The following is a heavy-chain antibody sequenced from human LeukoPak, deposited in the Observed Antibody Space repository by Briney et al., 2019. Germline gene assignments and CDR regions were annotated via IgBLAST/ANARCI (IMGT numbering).Heavy chain of an antibody. V-gene: IGHV4-39*07. CDR2: IYYSGST. CDR3: ARGGYFDWYHGRSYYYYYGMDV. J-gene: IGHJ6*02. D-gene: IGHD3-9*01. Sequence: PSETLSLTCTVSGGSISSSSYYWGWIRQPPGKGLEWIGSIYYSGSTYYNPSLKSRVTISVDTSKNQFSLKLSSVTAADTAVYYCARGGYFDWYHGRSYYYYYGMDVWGQGTTVTVSS. CDR1: GGSISSSSYY.